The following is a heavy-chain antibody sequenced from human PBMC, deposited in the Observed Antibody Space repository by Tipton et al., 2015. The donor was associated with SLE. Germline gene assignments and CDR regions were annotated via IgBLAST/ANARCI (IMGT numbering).Heavy chain of an antibody. CDR3: ARRGDHDSFDV. CDR2: IYFTGST. J-gene: IGHJ3*01. CDR1: SGSISSHY. V-gene: IGHV4-59*11. Sequence: LRLSCTVSSGSISSHYWSWIRQPPGKGLEWIGYIYFTGSTNYNPSLKSRVTISIDTSKSQFSLKLRSVTAADTAVYYCARRGDHDSFDVWGQGTEVTVSS. D-gene: IGHD3-22*01.